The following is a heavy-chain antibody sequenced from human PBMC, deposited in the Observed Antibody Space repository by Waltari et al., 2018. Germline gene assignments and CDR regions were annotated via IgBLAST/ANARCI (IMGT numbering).Heavy chain of an antibody. Sequence: QLQLQESGPGLVKPSATLSLTCTVSGGSISSSSYYWGWIRQPPGKGREWIGSIYYSGSTYYNPSLKSRVTISVDTSKNQFSLKLSSVTAADTAVYYCASPGDYDSSGYYYYYYGMDVWGQGTTVTVSS. CDR2: IYYSGST. CDR3: ASPGDYDSSGYYYYYYGMDV. J-gene: IGHJ6*02. CDR1: GGSISSSSYY. V-gene: IGHV4-39*01. D-gene: IGHD3-22*01.